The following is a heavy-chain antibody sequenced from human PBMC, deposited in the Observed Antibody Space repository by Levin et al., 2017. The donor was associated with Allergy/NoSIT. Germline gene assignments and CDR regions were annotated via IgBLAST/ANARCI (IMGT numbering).Heavy chain of an antibody. D-gene: IGHD2-2*01. V-gene: IGHV1-2*03. CDR1: GYTFTGYY. J-gene: IGHJ4*02. Sequence: LVASVKVSCKASGYTFTGYYMHWVRQAPGQGLEWMGWINPNSGGTNYAQKFQGRVTMTRDTSISTAYMELSRLRSDDTAVYYCARSSGGYCSSTSCYLFDYWGQGTLVTVSS. CDR3: ARSSGGYCSSTSCYLFDY. CDR2: INPNSGGT.